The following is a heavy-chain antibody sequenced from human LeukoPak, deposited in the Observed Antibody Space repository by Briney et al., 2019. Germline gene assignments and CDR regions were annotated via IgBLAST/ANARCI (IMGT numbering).Heavy chain of an antibody. CDR3: AKPRWGHGEPFDY. CDR2: IYSGGST. D-gene: IGHD4-17*01. CDR1: GFTVSSNY. J-gene: IGHJ4*02. Sequence: GGSLRLSCAASGFTVSSNYMSWVRQAPGKGLEWVSVIYSGGSTYYADSVKGRFTISRDNSKNTLYLQMNSLRAEDTAVYYCAKPRWGHGEPFDYWGQGTLVTVSS. V-gene: IGHV3-53*01.